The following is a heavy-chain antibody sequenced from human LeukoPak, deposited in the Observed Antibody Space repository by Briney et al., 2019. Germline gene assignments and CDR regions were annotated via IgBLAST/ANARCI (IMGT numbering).Heavy chain of an antibody. CDR1: GYTLTELS. CDR2: FDPEDGET. V-gene: IGHV1-24*01. J-gene: IGHJ4*02. CDR3: ATYYDFWSGYYPSRSFDY. D-gene: IGHD3-3*01. Sequence: AASVKVSCKVSGYTLTELSMHWVRQAPGKGLEWMGGFDPEDGETIYAQKFQGRVTMTEDTSTDTAFMELSSLRSEDTAVYYCATYYDFWSGYYPSRSFDYWGQGTLVTVSS.